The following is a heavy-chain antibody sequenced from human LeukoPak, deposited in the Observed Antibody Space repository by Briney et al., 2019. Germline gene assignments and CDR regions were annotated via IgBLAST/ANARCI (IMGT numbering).Heavy chain of an antibody. CDR1: GGSFSGYY. CDR2: INHSGST. Sequence: SETLSLTCAVYGGSFSGYYWTWVRQPPGMGLEWIGEINHSGSTNYNPSLKSRVTISVDTSKNQFSLKLSSVTAADTAVYYCARGEFTYYYDSSCPAGYWGQGTLVTVSS. D-gene: IGHD3-22*01. V-gene: IGHV4-34*01. J-gene: IGHJ4*02. CDR3: ARGEFTYYYDSSCPAGY.